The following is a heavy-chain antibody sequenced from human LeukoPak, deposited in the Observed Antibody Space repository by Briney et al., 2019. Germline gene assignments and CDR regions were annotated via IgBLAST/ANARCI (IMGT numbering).Heavy chain of an antibody. D-gene: IGHD3-22*01. V-gene: IGHV4-4*07. CDR2: IYTSGST. CDR3: ARDQDYYYDSSGYSSFDY. J-gene: IGHJ4*02. CDR1: GGSISSYY. Sequence: SETLSLTCTVSGGSISSYYWSWIRQPAGKGLEWIGRIYTSGSTNYNPSLKSRVTMSVDTSKNQFSLKLSSVTAADTAVYYCARDQDYYYDSSGYSSFDYWGQGTLVTVSS.